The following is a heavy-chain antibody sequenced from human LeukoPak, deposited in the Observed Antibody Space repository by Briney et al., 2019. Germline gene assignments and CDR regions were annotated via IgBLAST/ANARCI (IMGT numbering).Heavy chain of an antibody. V-gene: IGHV1-69*13. CDR2: IIPIFGTA. CDR1: GGSFSSYA. J-gene: IGHJ6*02. CDR3: AREDKRFTIFGVVIPNDYYYYGMDV. Sequence: ASVKVSCKASGGSFSSYAISWVRQAPGQGLEWMGGIIPIFGTANYAQKFQGRVTITADESTSTAYMELSSLRSEDTAVYYCAREDKRFTIFGVVIPNDYYYYGMDVWGQGITVTVSS. D-gene: IGHD3-3*01.